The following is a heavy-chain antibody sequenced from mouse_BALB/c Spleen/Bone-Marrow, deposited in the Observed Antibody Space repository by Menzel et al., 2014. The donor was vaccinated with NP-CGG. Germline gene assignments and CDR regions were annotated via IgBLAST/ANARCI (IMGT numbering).Heavy chain of an antibody. D-gene: IGHD1-1*01. J-gene: IGHJ2*01. CDR2: INPSTGYT. Sequence: QVQLQQSGAELAKPGASVKMSCKASGYTFTSYWMHWVKQRPGQGLEWIGYINPSTGYTEYNQKFKDKATLTADKSSSTAYMQLSSLTSEDSAVYYCALGSIYRYYFDYWGQGTTLTVSS. CDR1: GYTFTSYW. V-gene: IGHV1-7*01. CDR3: ALGSIYRYYFDY.